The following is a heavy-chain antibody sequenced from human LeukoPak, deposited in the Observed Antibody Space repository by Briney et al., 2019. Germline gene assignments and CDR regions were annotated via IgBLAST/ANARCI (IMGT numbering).Heavy chain of an antibody. V-gene: IGHV3-9*01. CDR2: ISWKSGSI. Sequence: GGSLRLSCAASGFTFDDYAMHWVRQAPGKGLEWVSGISWKSGSIGYADSVKGRFTISRDNAKNSLYLQMNSLRAEDTALYYCAKDVQLVPAGYFQHWGQGTLVTVSS. CDR1: GFTFDDYA. D-gene: IGHD6-13*01. CDR3: AKDVQLVPAGYFQH. J-gene: IGHJ1*01.